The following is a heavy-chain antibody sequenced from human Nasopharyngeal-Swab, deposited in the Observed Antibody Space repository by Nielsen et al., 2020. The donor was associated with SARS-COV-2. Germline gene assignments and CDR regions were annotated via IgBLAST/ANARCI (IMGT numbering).Heavy chain of an antibody. D-gene: IGHD2-21*01. Sequence: WIRQPPGKGLEWIGSIYYSGSTYYNPSLKSRVTISVGTSKNQFSLKLSSVTAADTAVYYCASHPAGGGGGDYWGQGTLVTVSS. J-gene: IGHJ4*02. CDR2: IYYSGST. CDR3: ASHPAGGGGGDY. V-gene: IGHV4-39*07.